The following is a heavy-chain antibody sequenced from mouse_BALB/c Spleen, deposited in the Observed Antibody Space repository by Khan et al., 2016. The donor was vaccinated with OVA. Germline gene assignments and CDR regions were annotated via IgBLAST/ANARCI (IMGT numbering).Heavy chain of an antibody. Sequence: QIQLVQSGPELKKPGETVKISCKASGYTFTNYVMNWVKQSPGKGLKWMGWINTYTGETTYADDFKGRFAFSLETSASTAYLQINSLKNEDTATYFCTMFHGGYWGQGTTLTVSS. CDR3: TMFHGGY. CDR1: GYTFTNYV. CDR2: INTYTGET. J-gene: IGHJ2*01. V-gene: IGHV9-3-1*01.